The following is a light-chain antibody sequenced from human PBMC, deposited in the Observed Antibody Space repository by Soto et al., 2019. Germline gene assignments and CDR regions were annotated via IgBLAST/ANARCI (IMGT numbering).Light chain of an antibody. Sequence: QSVLTQPPSASGTPGQRVTISCSGSSANIGSNTVNWYQHLPGSAPRLLIFIYDQRPSGVPDRFSGPKSGTSASLAISGLRSEDEADYYCAAWDDSLSGWVFGGGTKLTVL. CDR3: AAWDDSLSGWV. J-gene: IGLJ3*02. V-gene: IGLV1-44*01. CDR2: IYD. CDR1: SANIGSNT.